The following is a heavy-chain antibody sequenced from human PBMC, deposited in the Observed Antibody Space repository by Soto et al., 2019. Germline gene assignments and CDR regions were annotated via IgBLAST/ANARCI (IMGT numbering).Heavy chain of an antibody. J-gene: IGHJ6*02. CDR3: VLVDNYVAPTPQDV. V-gene: IGHV1-18*01. Sequence: QVQLVQSGDEVKKPGASVKVSCKASGYIFVNYGIAWVRQAPGQRRKWMGWISPYTGNTHSATKVQGRITMTTDTSTSTAYMDLGSLTSDDTAVYYCVLVDNYVAPTPQDVWGQGTTVT. D-gene: IGHD3-16*01. CDR2: ISPYTGNT. CDR1: GYIFVNYG.